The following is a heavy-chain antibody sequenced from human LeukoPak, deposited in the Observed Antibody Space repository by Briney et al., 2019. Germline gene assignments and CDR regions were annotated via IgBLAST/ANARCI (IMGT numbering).Heavy chain of an antibody. D-gene: IGHD2-2*01. CDR3: AREDCSSTSCSQPLYWYFDL. CDR1: GGSISSGGYY. CDR2: IYHSGST. J-gene: IGHJ2*01. V-gene: IGHV4-30-2*01. Sequence: PSETLSLTCTVSGGSISSGGYYWSWIRQPPGKGLEWIGYIYHSGSTYYNPSLKSRVTISVDRSKNQFSLKLSSVTAADTAVYYCAREDCSSTSCSQPLYWYFDLWGRGTLVTVSS.